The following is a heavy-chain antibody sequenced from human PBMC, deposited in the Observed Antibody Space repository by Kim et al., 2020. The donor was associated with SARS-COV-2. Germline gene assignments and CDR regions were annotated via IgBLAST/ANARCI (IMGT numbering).Heavy chain of an antibody. J-gene: IGHJ4*02. V-gene: IGHV4-39*01. Sequence: SETLSLTCTVSGGSISSSSYYWGWIRQPPGKGREWIGSIYYSGSTYYNPSLKSRVTISVDTSKNQFSLKLSSVTAADTAVYYCARQWAAAGTGRHFDYWGQGTLVTVSS. D-gene: IGHD6-13*01. CDR2: IYYSGST. CDR1: GGSISSSSYY. CDR3: ARQWAAAGTGRHFDY.